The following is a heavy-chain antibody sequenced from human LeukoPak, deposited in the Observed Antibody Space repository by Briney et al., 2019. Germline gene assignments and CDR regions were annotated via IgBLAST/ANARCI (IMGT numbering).Heavy chain of an antibody. Sequence: ASVKVSCKASGCTFTGYYMHWVRQAPGQGREWMGWINPNSGGTNYAQKFQGRVTMTRHTSISTAYMELSRLRSDDTAVYYCARSKGSGIWGFDYWGQGTLVTVSS. CDR2: INPNSGGT. CDR1: GCTFTGYY. CDR3: ARSKGSGIWGFDY. J-gene: IGHJ4*02. V-gene: IGHV1-2*02. D-gene: IGHD3-10*01.